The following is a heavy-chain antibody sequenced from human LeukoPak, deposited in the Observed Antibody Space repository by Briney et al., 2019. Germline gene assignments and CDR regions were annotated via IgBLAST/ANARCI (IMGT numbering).Heavy chain of an antibody. CDR2: ISGSGGST. D-gene: IGHD3-22*01. CDR3: AKVGEYYDSSGYYYGPNDY. CDR1: GFTFDDYG. Sequence: GGSLRLSCAATGFTFDDYGMSWVRQAPGKGLEWVSAISGSGGSTYYADSVKGRFTISRDNSKNTLYLQMNSLRAEDTAVYYCAKVGEYYDSSGYYYGPNDYWGQGTLVTVSS. V-gene: IGHV3-23*01. J-gene: IGHJ4*02.